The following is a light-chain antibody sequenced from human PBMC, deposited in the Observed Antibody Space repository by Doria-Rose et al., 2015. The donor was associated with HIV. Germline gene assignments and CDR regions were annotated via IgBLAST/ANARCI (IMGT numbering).Light chain of an antibody. CDR3: HQYGTSWT. V-gene: IGKV3-20*01. CDR2: DGS. Sequence: TQSPGTLSLSPGERATLSCRASQSFSSTYLDWYQQKPGHAPSLLIYDGSTRATGIPDRFSASGSGTDFTLTINRLEPEDFALYYCHQYGTSWTFGQGTKVEI. J-gene: IGKJ1*01. CDR1: QSFSSTY.